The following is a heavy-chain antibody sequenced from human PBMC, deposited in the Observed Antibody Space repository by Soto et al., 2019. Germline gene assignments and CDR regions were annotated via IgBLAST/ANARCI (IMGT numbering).Heavy chain of an antibody. D-gene: IGHD2-8*01. CDR2: VYYSGNT. J-gene: IGHJ6*02. Sequence: QVQLQESGPGLVKPSETLSLTCTVSGVPVSSGSYYWTWIRQPPGKGLEWIGYVYYSGNTNYNPSLKSRATISIDTSDNQFSLKLTSMTAADTAVYYCAREIMGARYGLDVWGQGTTVSVSS. CDR1: GVPVSSGSYY. V-gene: IGHV4-61*01. CDR3: AREIMGARYGLDV.